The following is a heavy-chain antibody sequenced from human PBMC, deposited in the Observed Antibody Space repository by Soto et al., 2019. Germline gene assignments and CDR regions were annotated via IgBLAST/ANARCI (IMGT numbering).Heavy chain of an antibody. CDR3: TTVRYYYDSSRYSQNF. Sequence: GGSLRLSCAASGFTFSNAWMNWVRQAPGKGLEWVGRIKSKTDGGTIDYAAPVKGRFTISRDDSKNTLYLQMNSLKTEDTAVYYCTTVRYYYDSSRYSQNFWGQGTLVPVSS. J-gene: IGHJ4*02. V-gene: IGHV3-15*07. CDR2: IKSKTDGGTI. D-gene: IGHD3-22*01. CDR1: GFTFSNAW.